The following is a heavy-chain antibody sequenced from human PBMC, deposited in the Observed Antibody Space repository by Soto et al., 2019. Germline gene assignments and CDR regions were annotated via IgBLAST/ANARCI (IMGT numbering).Heavy chain of an antibody. J-gene: IGHJ4*02. CDR2: IYYSGST. V-gene: IGHV4-61*01. D-gene: IGHD4-17*01. Sequence: XETLSLTCTVSGCSVSSGSYYWSWIRQPPGKGLEWIGYIYYSGSTNYNPSLKSRVTISVDTSKNQFSLKLSSVTAADTAVYYCARVPLTTVVTFDYWGQGTLVTVSS. CDR3: ARVPLTTVVTFDY. CDR1: GCSVSSGSYY.